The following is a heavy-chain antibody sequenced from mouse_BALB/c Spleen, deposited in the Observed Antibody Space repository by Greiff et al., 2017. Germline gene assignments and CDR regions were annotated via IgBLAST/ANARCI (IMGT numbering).Heavy chain of an antibody. V-gene: IGHV1-9*01. CDR3: ARRGGSSWNYFDY. CDR1: GYTFSSYW. D-gene: IGHD1-1*01. J-gene: IGHJ2*01. Sequence: QVQLQQSGAELMKPGASVKISCKATGYTFSSYWIEWVKQRPGHGLEWIGEILPGSGSTNYNEKFKGKATFTADTSSNTAYMQLSSLTSEDSAVYYCARRGGSSWNYFDYWGQGTTLTVSS. CDR2: ILPGSGST.